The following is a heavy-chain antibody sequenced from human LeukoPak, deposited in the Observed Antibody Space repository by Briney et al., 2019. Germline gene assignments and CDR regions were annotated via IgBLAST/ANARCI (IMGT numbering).Heavy chain of an antibody. CDR2: INLNSGGT. J-gene: IGHJ6*03. CDR1: GYTFTGYY. D-gene: IGHD2-15*01. Sequence: ASVKVSCKASGYTFTGYYMHWVRQAPGQGLEWMGWINLNSGGTNYAQKFQGRVTMTRDTSISTAYMELSRLRSDDTAVYYCARGVAGTYYYYYMDVWGKGTTVTVSS. V-gene: IGHV1-2*02. CDR3: ARGVAGTYYYYYMDV.